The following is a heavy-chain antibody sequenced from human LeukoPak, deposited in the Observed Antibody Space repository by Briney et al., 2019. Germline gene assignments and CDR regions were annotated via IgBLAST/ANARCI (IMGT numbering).Heavy chain of an antibody. CDR2: ISGSGGST. V-gene: IGHV3-23*01. D-gene: IGHD4-17*01. J-gene: IGHJ4*02. CDR3: AKDTQSRSFVMVTTSFDY. CDR1: GFTFSSYA. Sequence: GGSLRLSCAASGFTFSSYAMSWVRQAPGKGLEWVSAISGSGGSTYYADSVKGRFTISRDNSKNTLYLQMNSLRAEDTAVYYCAKDTQSRSFVMVTTSFDYWGQGTLVTVSS.